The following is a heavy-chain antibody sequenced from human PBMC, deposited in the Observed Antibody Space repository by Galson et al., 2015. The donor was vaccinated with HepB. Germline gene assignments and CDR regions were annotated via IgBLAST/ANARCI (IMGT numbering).Heavy chain of an antibody. CDR1: GDSVSSNSAA. CDR2: TYYRSKWYN. V-gene: IGHV6-1*01. CDR3: ARDGVVFYDILSDYYYFAMDV. D-gene: IGHD3-9*01. Sequence: CAISGDSVSSNSAAWNWIRQSPSRGLEWLGRTYYRSKWYNDYAVSVKSRITINPDTSKNQFSLQLNSVTPEDTAVYYCARDGVVFYDILSDYYYFAMDVWGQGTTVTVSS. J-gene: IGHJ6*02.